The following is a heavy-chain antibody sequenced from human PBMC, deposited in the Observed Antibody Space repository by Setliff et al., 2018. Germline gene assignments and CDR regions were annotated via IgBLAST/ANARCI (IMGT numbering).Heavy chain of an antibody. CDR1: GLAVSSNY. V-gene: IGHV3-48*01. CDR2: ISSDSRTT. D-gene: IGHD3-3*01. CDR3: TRGTFSDFWSGDYYDY. Sequence: TGGSLRLSCAASGLAVSSNYMSWVRQAPGKGLEWISFISSDSRTTYYADSVKGRFTISRDNAKNTLDLQMNSLRAEDSAMYYCTRGTFSDFWSGDYYDYWGQGTLVTVSS. J-gene: IGHJ4*02.